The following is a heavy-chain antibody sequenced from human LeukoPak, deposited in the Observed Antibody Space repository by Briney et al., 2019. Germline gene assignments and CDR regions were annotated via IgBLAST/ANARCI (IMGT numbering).Heavy chain of an antibody. J-gene: IGHJ2*01. CDR2: ISSSGDAA. Sequence: WGSLTLSCAASGFTFIDYYMSWIRQPPLKGLEGVAFISSSGDAAIYADSLEGRFTISRNNAKKSMYLQITGLTAEDTAVYYCARDLERDARRYFDFWGRGTLVTVSS. D-gene: IGHD1-1*01. CDR3: ARDLERDARRYFDF. V-gene: IGHV3-11*01. CDR1: GFTFIDYY.